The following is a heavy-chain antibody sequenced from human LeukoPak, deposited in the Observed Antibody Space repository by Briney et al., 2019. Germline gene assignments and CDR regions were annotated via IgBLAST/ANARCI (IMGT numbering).Heavy chain of an antibody. Sequence: GRSLRLSCAASGFTFSKYGMHWVRQAPGKGLEWVAVKSFDGSSKYYADSVRGRITISRDNSRNTLYLQMNSLRPEDTAVYYCAKDRGFAFASGSSELDYWGQGTLVTVSS. V-gene: IGHV3-30*18. D-gene: IGHD3-10*01. CDR3: AKDRGFAFASGSSELDY. J-gene: IGHJ4*02. CDR2: KSFDGSSK. CDR1: GFTFSKYG.